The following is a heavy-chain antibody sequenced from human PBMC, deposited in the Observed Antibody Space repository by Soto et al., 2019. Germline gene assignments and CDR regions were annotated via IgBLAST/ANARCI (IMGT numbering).Heavy chain of an antibody. CDR3: AREPWDSTVTGYSY. V-gene: IGHV1-69*08. J-gene: IGHJ4*02. CDR1: GGTFSSYT. Sequence: QVQLVQSGAEVKKPGSSVKVSCKASGGTFSSYTISWVRQDPGQGLEWMGRIIPILGIANYAQKFQGRVTITADKSTSTAYMELSSLRSEDTAVYYCAREPWDSTVTGYSYWGQGTLVTVSS. CDR2: IIPILGIA. D-gene: IGHD4-17*01.